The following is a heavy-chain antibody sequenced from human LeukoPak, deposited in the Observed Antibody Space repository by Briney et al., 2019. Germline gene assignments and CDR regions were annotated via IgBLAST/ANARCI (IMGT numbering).Heavy chain of an antibody. CDR2: INPSGGST. Sequence: ASVKVSCKASGYTFTSYYMHWVRQAPGQGLEWMGIINPSGGSTSYAQNFQGRVTMTRDTSTSTVYMELSSLRSEDTAVYYCARVNLKMSSGYYYGPADYWAREPWSPSPQ. CDR3: ARVNLKMSSGYYYGPADY. D-gene: IGHD3-22*01. J-gene: IGHJ4*02. V-gene: IGHV1-46*01. CDR1: GYTFTSYY.